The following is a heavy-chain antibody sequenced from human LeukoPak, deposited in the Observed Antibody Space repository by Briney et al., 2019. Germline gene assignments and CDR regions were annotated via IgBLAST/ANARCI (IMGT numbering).Heavy chain of an antibody. CDR1: GYTFTSYY. Sequence: ASVKVSCKASGYTFTSYYMHWVRQAPGQGLEWMGRINPNSGGTNYAQKFQGRVTMTRDTSISTAYMELSRLRSDDTAVYYCARDLGGQWLGFYFDYWGQGTLVTVSS. D-gene: IGHD6-19*01. J-gene: IGHJ4*02. CDR3: ARDLGGQWLGFYFDY. CDR2: INPNSGGT. V-gene: IGHV1-2*06.